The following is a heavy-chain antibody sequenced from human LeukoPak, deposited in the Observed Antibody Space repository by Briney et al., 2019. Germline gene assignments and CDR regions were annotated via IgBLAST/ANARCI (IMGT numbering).Heavy chain of an antibody. V-gene: IGHV3-30*04. CDR2: IAYDGSSK. J-gene: IGHJ3*02. Sequence: PGGSLRLSCAASGFTFSSYAMHWVRQAPGKGLEWVAVIAYDGSSKYYADSVKGRFTISRDNSKNKVYLQMSSLRPEDTAVYYCVRWGYSFDAFDIWGQGTMVTVSS. CDR3: VRWGYSFDAFDI. CDR1: GFTFSSYA. D-gene: IGHD3-22*01.